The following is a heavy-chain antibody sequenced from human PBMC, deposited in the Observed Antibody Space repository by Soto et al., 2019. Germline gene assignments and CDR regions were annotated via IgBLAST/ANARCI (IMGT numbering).Heavy chain of an antibody. CDR1: GVSVSSGGFP. CDR2: IYHGETT. J-gene: IGHJ2*01. CDR3: ARVKKLVPWYFDL. D-gene: IGHD6-6*01. Sequence: QLQLQESGSGLVKPSQTLSLTCAVSGVSVSSGGFPWGWIRQPPGKGLEGIGYIYHGETTYYNPSLKSRVTMSIDKSKNQFSLRLTSVTAADTAVYYCARVKKLVPWYFDLLGRGTVVSVSS. V-gene: IGHV4-30-2*01.